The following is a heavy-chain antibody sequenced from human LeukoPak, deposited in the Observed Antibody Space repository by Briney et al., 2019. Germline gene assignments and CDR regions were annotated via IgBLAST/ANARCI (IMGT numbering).Heavy chain of an antibody. Sequence: SETLSLTCAVYGGSFSGYYWSWIRQPPGKGLEWIGEINHSGSTNYNPSLKSRVTISVDTSKNQFSLKLSSVTATDTAVYYCARGANWFDPWGQGTLVTVSS. J-gene: IGHJ5*02. V-gene: IGHV4-34*01. CDR2: INHSGST. CDR3: ARGANWFDP. CDR1: GGSFSGYY.